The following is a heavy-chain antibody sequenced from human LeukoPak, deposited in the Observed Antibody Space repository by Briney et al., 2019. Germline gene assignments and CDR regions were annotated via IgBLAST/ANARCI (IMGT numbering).Heavy chain of an antibody. Sequence: GGSLRLSCAASGFTFSSYGMHWVRQAPGKGLEWVAFIRYDGSNKYYADSVKGRFTISRDNSKNTLYLQMNSLRAEDTAVYYCAKETYDSRNFDYWGQGTLVTVSS. V-gene: IGHV3-30*02. J-gene: IGHJ4*02. CDR2: IRYDGSNK. D-gene: IGHD3-22*01. CDR1: GFTFSSYG. CDR3: AKETYDSRNFDY.